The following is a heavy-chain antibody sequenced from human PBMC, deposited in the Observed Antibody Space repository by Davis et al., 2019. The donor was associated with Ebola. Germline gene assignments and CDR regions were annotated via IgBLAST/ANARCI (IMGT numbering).Heavy chain of an antibody. Sequence: PGGSLRLSCAASGFTFSSYWMSWVRQAPGKGLEWVANIKQDGSEKYYADSVKGRFTISRDNSKNTLYLQMNSLRAEDTAVYYCAKRITIHQDVWGKGTTVTVSS. CDR3: AKRITIHQDV. J-gene: IGHJ6*04. CDR2: IKQDGSEK. CDR1: GFTFSSYW. V-gene: IGHV3-7*01. D-gene: IGHD3-3*01.